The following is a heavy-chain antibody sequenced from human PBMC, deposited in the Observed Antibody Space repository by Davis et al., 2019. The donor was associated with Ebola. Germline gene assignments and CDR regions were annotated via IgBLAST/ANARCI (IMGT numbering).Heavy chain of an antibody. J-gene: IGHJ6*02. CDR2: TYYRSKWYN. Sequence: LRLSCAISGDSVSSNSAAWNWIRQSPSRGLEWLGRTYYRSKWYNDYAVSVKSRITINPDTSKNQFSLQLKSVTPEDTAVDYCARAPDYYYGMDAWGQGTKVTVSS. CDR1: GDSVSSNSAA. V-gene: IGHV6-1*01. CDR3: ARAPDYYYGMDA.